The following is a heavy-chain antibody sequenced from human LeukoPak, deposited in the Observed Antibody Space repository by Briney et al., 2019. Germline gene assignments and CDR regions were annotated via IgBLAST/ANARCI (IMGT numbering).Heavy chain of an antibody. Sequence: ASVKVSCKASGGTFSSYAISWVRQAPGQGLEWMGRIIPIFGTGNYAQKFQGRVTITTDESTSTAYMELSSLRSEDTAVYYCARDLWDTAIDNWFETWGQGNLVTVSS. V-gene: IGHV1-69*05. CDR1: GGTFSSYA. J-gene: IGHJ5*02. CDR2: IIPIFGTG. D-gene: IGHD5-18*01. CDR3: ARDLWDTAIDNWFET.